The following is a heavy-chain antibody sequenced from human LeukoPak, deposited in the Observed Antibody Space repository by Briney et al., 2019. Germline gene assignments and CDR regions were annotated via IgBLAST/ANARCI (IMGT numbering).Heavy chain of an antibody. V-gene: IGHV3-23*01. CDR1: GLIFNNYA. CDR3: AGDY. Sequence: GGSLRLSCEVSGLIFNNYAMSWIRQAPGTGLEWVSTINTRGDATFYADSVKGRSTISRDNSKNTLYLQMNNLRAEDTAIYYCAGDYWGQGILVMVSS. J-gene: IGHJ4*02. CDR2: INTRGDAT.